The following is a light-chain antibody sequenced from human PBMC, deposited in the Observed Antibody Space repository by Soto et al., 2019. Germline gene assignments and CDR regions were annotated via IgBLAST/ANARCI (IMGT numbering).Light chain of an antibody. V-gene: IGLV4-60*03. Sequence: QLVLTQSSSASASLGSSVKLTCTLSSGHSSYIIAWHQQQPGKAPRYLMKLEGSGSYNKGSGVPDRFSGSSSGADRYLTISNLQSEDEADYYCETWDSNPRVFGGGTKLTVL. CDR3: ETWDSNPRV. CDR1: SGHSSYI. J-gene: IGLJ2*01. CDR2: LEGSGSY.